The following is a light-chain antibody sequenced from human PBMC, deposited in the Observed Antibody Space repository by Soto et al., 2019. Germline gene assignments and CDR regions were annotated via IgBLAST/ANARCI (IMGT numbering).Light chain of an antibody. J-gene: IGKJ1*01. V-gene: IGKV1-9*01. Sequence: DIQLTQSPSFLSASVRDRVTITCRASQGISRHLAWYQQKPGKAPNLLIYAASTLHSGVPSRFSGSGSGTEFTLTISSLQPEDFATYYCQQLNSYPQTFGQGTKVEIK. CDR2: AAS. CDR3: QQLNSYPQT. CDR1: QGISRH.